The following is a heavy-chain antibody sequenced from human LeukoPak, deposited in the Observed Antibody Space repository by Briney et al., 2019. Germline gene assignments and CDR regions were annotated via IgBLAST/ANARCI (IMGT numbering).Heavy chain of an antibody. D-gene: IGHD1-26*01. CDR2: INSGGSGT. J-gene: IGHJ4*02. CDR3: ARAQTWELLPIFPDY. CDR1: GFNFASNW. V-gene: IGHV3-74*01. Sequence: GGSLRLSCAASGFNFASNWMHWVRHTPGKGLVWVSRINSGGSGTSYADSVKGRFTISRDNAKNSLYLQMNSLRAEDTAVYYCARAQTWELLPIFPDYWGQGTLVTVSS.